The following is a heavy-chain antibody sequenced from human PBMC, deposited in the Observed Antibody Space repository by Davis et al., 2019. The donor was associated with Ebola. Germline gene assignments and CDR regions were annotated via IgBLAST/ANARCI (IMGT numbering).Heavy chain of an antibody. V-gene: IGHV3-48*02. CDR2: ISSTGDTI. CDR1: GFTFITFS. CDR3: ARDRYGDYELDS. J-gene: IGHJ4*02. Sequence: GESLKISCTASGFTFITFSLNWVRQAPGKGLEWLSYISSTGDTIYHADSVKGRFTISRDSAKNSLYLQMNSLRDEDTAVYYCARDRYGDYELDSWGQGTLVTVSS. D-gene: IGHD4-17*01.